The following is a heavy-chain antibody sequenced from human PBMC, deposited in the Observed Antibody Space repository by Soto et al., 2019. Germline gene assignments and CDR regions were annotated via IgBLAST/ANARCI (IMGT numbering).Heavy chain of an antibody. CDR1: GGSNLPYY. CDR2: FHYSGSA. V-gene: IGHV4-59*12. J-gene: IGHJ5*02. D-gene: IGHD6-19*01. Sequence: SATLSLTWTLPGGSNLPYYWTSSRHSPGRGLGWVGYFHYSGSAHYNPSLSSRLTMSLDISKNQFSLRLVSVTAADTSVYYCARGVGGSGLNWFGPWGRGTLVTVSS. CDR3: ARGVGGSGLNWFGP.